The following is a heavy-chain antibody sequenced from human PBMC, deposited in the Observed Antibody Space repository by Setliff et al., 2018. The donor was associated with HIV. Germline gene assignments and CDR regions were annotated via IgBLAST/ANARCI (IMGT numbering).Heavy chain of an antibody. J-gene: IGHJ4*02. D-gene: IGHD2-15*01. CDR3: ARVPAGVAYSDY. V-gene: IGHV1-46*01. CDR2: INPSGGST. Sequence: ASVKVSCKASGYTFSSYNIHWVRQAPGQGLEWMGMINPSGGSTSYAQKFQARVTMTRDTTTNTVYMELSSLRSEDTGVYYCARVPAGVAYSDYWGQGTLVTV. CDR1: GYTFSSYN.